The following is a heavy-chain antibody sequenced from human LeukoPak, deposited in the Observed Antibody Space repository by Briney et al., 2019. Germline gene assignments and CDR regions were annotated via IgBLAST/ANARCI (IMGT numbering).Heavy chain of an antibody. CDR3: ARDQGGSGRPYYYGMDV. CDR1: GFTVSSNY. Sequence: PGGSLRLSCAASGFTVSSNYMSWVRQAPGKGLEWVSIIYSDGSTYYADSVKGRFTISRGNSKNTLYLQMNSLRAEDTAVYYCARDQGGSGRPYYYGMDVWGQGTTVTVSS. D-gene: IGHD3-10*01. V-gene: IGHV3-66*02. J-gene: IGHJ6*02. CDR2: IYSDGST.